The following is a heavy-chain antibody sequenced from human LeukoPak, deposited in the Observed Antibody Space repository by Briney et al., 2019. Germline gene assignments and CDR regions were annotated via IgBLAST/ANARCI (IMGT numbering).Heavy chain of an antibody. D-gene: IGHD3-22*01. CDR3: AREGYYDSSGYSGFDY. V-gene: IGHV4-59*01. CDR2: IYYSGST. Sequence: SETLSLTCTVSGXSISSYYWSWIRQPPGKGQEWIGYIYYSGSTNYNPSLKSRVTISVDTSKNQFSLKLSSATAADTAVYYCAREGYYDSSGYSGFDYWGQGTLVTVSS. J-gene: IGHJ4*02. CDR1: GXSISSYY.